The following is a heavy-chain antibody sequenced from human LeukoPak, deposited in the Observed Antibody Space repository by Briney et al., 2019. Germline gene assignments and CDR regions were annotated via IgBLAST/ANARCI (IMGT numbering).Heavy chain of an antibody. J-gene: IGHJ4*02. V-gene: IGHV3-53*01. D-gene: IGHD3-22*01. Sequence: PGGSLRLSCAASEFTFNNYWMSWVRQAPGKGLEWVSFIYSGGNTHNSDSVKGRFTISRDNSKNTLYLQTNSLRAEDTAVYYCARRAGDYSHPYDYWGQGTLVTVSS. CDR3: ARRAGDYSHPYDY. CDR1: EFTFNNYW. CDR2: IYSGGNT.